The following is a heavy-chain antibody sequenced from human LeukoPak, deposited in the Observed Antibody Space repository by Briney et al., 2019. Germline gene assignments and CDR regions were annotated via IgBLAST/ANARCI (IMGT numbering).Heavy chain of an antibody. CDR2: INAYNGYT. V-gene: IGHV1-18*01. D-gene: IGHD6-13*01. J-gene: IGHJ4*02. Sequence: GASVKVSCKASGYAFSNYGVSWLRQVPGQGLEWMGWINAYNGYTCYSMELQGRVTMTTDTSTATAYLELKNLRSHDTAVYYCARGDGAAPHFWGQGTLVTVS. CDR3: ARGDGAAPHF. CDR1: GYAFSNYG.